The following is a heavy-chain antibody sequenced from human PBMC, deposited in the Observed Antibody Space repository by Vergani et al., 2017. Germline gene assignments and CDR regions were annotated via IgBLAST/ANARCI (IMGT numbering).Heavy chain of an antibody. CDR2: FYSSMSY. J-gene: IGHJ4*02. CDR3: ARXSRFGGRYFHLAI. D-gene: IGHD1-26*01. CDR1: GDSINSDNFY. Sequence: QVELQESGPGLVKPSQTLSLTCTVSGDSINSDNFYWHWIRQSADKGLEWIGRFYSSMSYDYNVSLKSRVTMSLDTSKNQFSLQLTSVTATETAIYYCARXSRFGGRYFHLAIWGQGALVTVSS. V-gene: IGHV4-61*02.